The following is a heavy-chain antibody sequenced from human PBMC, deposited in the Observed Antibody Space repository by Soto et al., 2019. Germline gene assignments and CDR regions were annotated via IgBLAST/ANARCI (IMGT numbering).Heavy chain of an antibody. CDR2: ISNNGDSA. D-gene: IGHD6-13*01. CDR1: GFTFSNYA. J-gene: IGHJ4*02. V-gene: IGHV3-64*04. Sequence: GGSLRLSCSASGFTFSNYAIHWVRQAPGKGLEYVSAISNNGDSAYYADSVKGRFTISRDNSKSTLYLQMNSLRAEDTALYYCAKSFSSNWYDYFDYWGQGSLVTVSS. CDR3: AKSFSSNWYDYFDY.